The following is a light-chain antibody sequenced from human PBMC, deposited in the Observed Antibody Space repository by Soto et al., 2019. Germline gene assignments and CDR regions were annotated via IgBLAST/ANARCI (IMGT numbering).Light chain of an antibody. CDR2: EVT. V-gene: IGLV2-14*01. Sequence: QSVLTQPASVSGSPGQSITISCTGTSSDVGGYNYVSWYQQHPGKAPKLMIYEVTNRPSGVSNRFSGSKSGNTASLTISGLQADDEAYYYCSSYTSSITYVFGPGTKLTVL. CDR3: SSYTSSITYV. CDR1: SSDVGGYNY. J-gene: IGLJ1*01.